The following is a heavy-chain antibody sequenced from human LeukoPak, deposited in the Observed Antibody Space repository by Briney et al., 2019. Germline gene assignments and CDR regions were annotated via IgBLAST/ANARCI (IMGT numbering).Heavy chain of an antibody. CDR1: GGTFSSYA. CDR3: ARVGPIGTLTTVTTRGYYYYYYMDV. CDR2: IIPIFGTA. Sequence: SVKVSCKASGGTFSSYAISWVRQAPGQGLEWMGGIIPIFGTANYAQKFQGRVTITTDESTSTAYMELSSLRSEDTAVYYCARVGPIGTLTTVTTRGYYYYYYMDVWGKGTTVTVSS. J-gene: IGHJ6*03. D-gene: IGHD4-11*01. V-gene: IGHV1-69*05.